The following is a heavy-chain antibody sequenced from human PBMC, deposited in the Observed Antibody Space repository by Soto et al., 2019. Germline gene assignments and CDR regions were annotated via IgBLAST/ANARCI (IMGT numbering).Heavy chain of an antibody. CDR1: GFTFSTSV. CDR2: LTDGGNKK. Sequence: QVQLVASGGGVVHPGGSLRLSCAASGFTFSTSVMHWVRQAPGKGLEWMAILTDGGNKKYYADSVKGRFTISSDISESTLFLQMNGLKTEDKAGYYWAGEVLEAGRGQCGYWSQATVVPVTS. D-gene: IGHD6-13*01. J-gene: IGHJ4*02. V-gene: IGHV3-30-3*01. CDR3: AGEVLEAGRGQCGY.